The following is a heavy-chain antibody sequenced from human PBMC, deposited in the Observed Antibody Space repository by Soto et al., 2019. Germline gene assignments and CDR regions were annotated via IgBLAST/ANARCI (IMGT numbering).Heavy chain of an antibody. Sequence: EVQLVESGGGLVQPGGSLRLSCAASGFTFSSYWMHWVRQAPGKGLVWVSRINSDGSSTSYADSVKGRFTISRDNAKNTLYLQMNSLRAEDTAVYYCARALSSSWYAGYYYYYGMDVWGQGTTVTVS. J-gene: IGHJ6*02. CDR2: INSDGSST. D-gene: IGHD6-13*01. CDR3: ARALSSSWYAGYYYYYGMDV. CDR1: GFTFSSYW. V-gene: IGHV3-74*01.